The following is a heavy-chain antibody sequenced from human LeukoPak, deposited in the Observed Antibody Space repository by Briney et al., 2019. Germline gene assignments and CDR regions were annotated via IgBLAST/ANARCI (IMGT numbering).Heavy chain of an antibody. CDR1: GFTFSSFS. V-gene: IGHV3-48*04. Sequence: GSLRLSCAASGFTFSSFSMNWVRQAPGKGLEWVSYISSGSSTIYYADSVKGRFTISRDNAKNSVYLQMNSLRAEDTAVYYCARPLPPTDYWGQGTLVTVSS. CDR3: ARPLPPTDY. CDR2: ISSGSSTI. J-gene: IGHJ4*02. D-gene: IGHD4-17*01.